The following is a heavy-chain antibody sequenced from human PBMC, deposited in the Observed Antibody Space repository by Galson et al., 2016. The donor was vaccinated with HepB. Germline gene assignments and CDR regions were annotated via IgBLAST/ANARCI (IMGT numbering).Heavy chain of an antibody. J-gene: IGHJ4*02. CDR1: GFTFSSYW. D-gene: IGHD1-1*01. V-gene: IGHV3-23*01. CDR2: ISGTDGRT. Sequence: SLRLSCAASGFTFSSYWMHWVRQAPGKGLEWVSGISGTDGRTLYADSVKGRFTISRDNSKNTLYLQMNSLRADDTAVYYCAKESGLWNVKTDFDYWGQGTVVTVSS. CDR3: AKESGLWNVKTDFDY.